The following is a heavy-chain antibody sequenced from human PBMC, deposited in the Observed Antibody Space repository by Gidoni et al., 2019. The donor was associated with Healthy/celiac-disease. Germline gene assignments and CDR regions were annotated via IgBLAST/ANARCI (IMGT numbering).Heavy chain of an antibody. CDR3: AKDRWVQGWLQFGLDY. CDR2: ISGSGGST. J-gene: IGHJ4*02. D-gene: IGHD5-12*01. V-gene: IGHV3-23*01. CDR1: GFTFRSYA. Sequence: EVQLLESGGGLVQPGGSLRLSCAASGFTFRSYAMSWVRQAPGKGLEWVSAISGSGGSTYYADSVKGRFTISRDNSKNTLYLQMNSLRAEDTAVYYCAKDRWVQGWLQFGLDYWGQGTLVTVSS.